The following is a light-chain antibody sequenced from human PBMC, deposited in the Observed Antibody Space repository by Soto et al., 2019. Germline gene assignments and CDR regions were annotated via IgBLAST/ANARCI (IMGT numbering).Light chain of an antibody. CDR1: QSVSSN. J-gene: IGKJ1*01. Sequence: EIVMTQSPATLSVSPGERATLSCRASQSVSSNLAWYQQKPGQAPRLLIYGASTRATGIPARFSGSGSGTEFTLTISRLPSEYFAVYYCQQYNNWPRTFGQGTKVEIK. V-gene: IGKV3-15*01. CDR2: GAS. CDR3: QQYNNWPRT.